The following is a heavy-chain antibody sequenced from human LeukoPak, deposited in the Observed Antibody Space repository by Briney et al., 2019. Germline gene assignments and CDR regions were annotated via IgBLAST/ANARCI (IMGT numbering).Heavy chain of an antibody. Sequence: GRSLRLSCAASGFTFDDYAMHWVRQAPGKGLEWVSGISWNSGSKGYADSVKGRFTISRDNAKNSLYLQMNSLRAEDTALYYCAKAGYSYGLVFFDYWGQGTLVTVSS. J-gene: IGHJ4*02. CDR1: GFTFDDYA. CDR3: AKAGYSYGLVFFDY. CDR2: ISWNSGSK. V-gene: IGHV3-9*01. D-gene: IGHD5-18*01.